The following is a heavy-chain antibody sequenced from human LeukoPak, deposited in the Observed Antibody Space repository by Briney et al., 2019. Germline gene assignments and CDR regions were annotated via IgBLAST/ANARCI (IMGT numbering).Heavy chain of an antibody. CDR1: EFTLSNYA. CDR3: ARGVTAAGPY. D-gene: IGHD6-13*01. V-gene: IGHV3-30-3*01. Sequence: GGSLRLSCAAPEFTLSNYAMHWVRQAPGKGLEWVAFISYDETHKLYADSVKGRFTISRDNAKNSLYLQMTSLRAEDTAVYYCARGVTAAGPYWGQGTLVTVSS. J-gene: IGHJ4*02. CDR2: ISYDETHK.